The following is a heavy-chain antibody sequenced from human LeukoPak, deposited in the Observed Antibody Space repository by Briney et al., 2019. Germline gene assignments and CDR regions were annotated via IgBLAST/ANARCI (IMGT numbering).Heavy chain of an antibody. CDR2: IGTAGDT. Sequence: GGSFRLSCAASGSTFSSYDMHWVRQATGKGLEWVSAIGTAGDTYYPDSVRGRFTISRENAKNSLSLQMNSLRAGDTAVYYCARQGRGANFDYWGQGTLGTVSS. CDR1: GSTFSSYD. J-gene: IGHJ4*02. D-gene: IGHD1-26*01. V-gene: IGHV3-13*01. CDR3: ARQGRGANFDY.